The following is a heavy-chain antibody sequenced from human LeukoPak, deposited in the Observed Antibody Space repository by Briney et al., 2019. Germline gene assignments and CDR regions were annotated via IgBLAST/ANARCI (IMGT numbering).Heavy chain of an antibody. J-gene: IGHJ4*02. Sequence: SVKVSCKASGGTFSSYTISWVRQAPGQGLEWMGGIIPIFGTANYAQKFEGRVTITTDESTSTAYMELSSLRSEDTAVYYCARSVVGATTFDYWGQGTLVTVSS. V-gene: IGHV1-69*05. CDR1: GGTFSSYT. CDR3: ARSVVGATTFDY. CDR2: IIPIFGTA. D-gene: IGHD1-26*01.